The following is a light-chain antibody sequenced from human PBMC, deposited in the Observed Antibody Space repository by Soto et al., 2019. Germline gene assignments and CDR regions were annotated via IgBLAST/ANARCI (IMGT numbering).Light chain of an antibody. CDR1: SSNIGSNT. Sequence: QSVLTQPPSASGTPGQRVTISCSGSSSNIGSNTVNWYQQFPGAAPKLLIYSNNLRPSGVPDRFSGSKSGTSASLAISGLQSEDEADYYCAAWDDSLNGYVFGTGTKLTDL. V-gene: IGLV1-44*01. J-gene: IGLJ1*01. CDR3: AAWDDSLNGYV. CDR2: SNN.